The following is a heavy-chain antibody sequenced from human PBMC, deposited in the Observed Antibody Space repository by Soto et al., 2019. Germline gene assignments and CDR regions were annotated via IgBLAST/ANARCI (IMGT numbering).Heavy chain of an antibody. V-gene: IGHV3-23*01. CDR3: VKFRGRAYHYYYMDV. J-gene: IGHJ6*03. CDR1: GFSFSTYG. Sequence: DVQLLESGGGLAQRGGSLRLPCAASGFSFSTYGMTWVRQAPGKGLEWVSYGGSGGSTYYADSVKVRFTISRDNSKNTLYLQMNSLRAEDTAVYYCVKFRGRAYHYYYMDVWGNGTTVTVSS. D-gene: IGHD3-16*01. CDR2: GGSGGST.